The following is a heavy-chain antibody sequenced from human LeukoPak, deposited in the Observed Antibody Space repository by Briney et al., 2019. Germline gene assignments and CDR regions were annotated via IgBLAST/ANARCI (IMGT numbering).Heavy chain of an antibody. D-gene: IGHD2-21*01. J-gene: IGHJ4*02. CDR2: VNPTSGVT. V-gene: IGHV1-2*02. CDR3: TTLFISPIAADY. CDR1: GYNFTDFY. Sequence: ASVKVSCKTSGYNFTDFYLHWVRQAPGQGPEWLGWVNPTSGVTKCAQKFEGRVVLSRDASIDTVYMEMRSLRYDDTAVYYCTTLFISPIAADYWGQGTLVIVS.